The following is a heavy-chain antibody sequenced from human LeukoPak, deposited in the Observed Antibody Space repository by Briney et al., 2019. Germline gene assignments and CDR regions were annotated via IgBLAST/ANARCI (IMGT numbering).Heavy chain of an antibody. V-gene: IGHV1-46*01. D-gene: IGHD5-18*01. CDR1: GGTFSSYA. J-gene: IGHJ4*02. Sequence: ASVKVSCKASGGTFSSYAISWVRQAPGQGLEWMGIINPSGGSTSYAQKFQGRVTMTRDTSTSTVYMELSSLRPEDTAVYYCAREGYSYPDYWGQGTLVTVSS. CDR3: AREGYSYPDY. CDR2: INPSGGST.